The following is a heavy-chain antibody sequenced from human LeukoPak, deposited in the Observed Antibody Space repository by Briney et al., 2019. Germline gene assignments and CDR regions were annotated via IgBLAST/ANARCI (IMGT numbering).Heavy chain of an antibody. D-gene: IGHD3-22*01. V-gene: IGHV4-4*07. CDR3: ARASAYYYDSSGYYYEAHFDY. J-gene: IGHJ4*02. Sequence: SETLSLTCTVSGGSISSYYWSWIRQPAGKGPEWIGRIYTSGSTNYNPSLKSRVTMSVDTSKNQFSLKLSSVTAADTAVYYCARASAYYYDSSGYYYEAHFDYWGQGTLVTVSS. CDR1: GGSISSYY. CDR2: IYTSGST.